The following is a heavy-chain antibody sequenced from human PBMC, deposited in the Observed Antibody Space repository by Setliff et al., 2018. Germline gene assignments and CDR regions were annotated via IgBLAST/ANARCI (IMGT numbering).Heavy chain of an antibody. V-gene: IGHV3-48*03. D-gene: IGHD3-10*01. CDR2: ISSSGTTI. CDR1: GFTFSRYE. CDR3: ARDRLLWFGELFSPYYYGMDV. Sequence: PGGSLRLSCAASGFTFSRYEMNWVRQAPGKGLEWISYISSSGTTIYYADSVQGRFTVSRDNAKNSVYLQMNSLGAEDTAVYYCARDRLLWFGELFSPYYYGMDVWGQGTTVTVSS. J-gene: IGHJ6*02.